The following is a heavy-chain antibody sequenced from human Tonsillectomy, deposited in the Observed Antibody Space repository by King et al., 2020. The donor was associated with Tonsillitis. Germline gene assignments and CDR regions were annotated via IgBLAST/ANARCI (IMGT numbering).Heavy chain of an antibody. J-gene: IGHJ4*02. CDR2: ISSSSSYI. Sequence: VQLVESGGGLVKPGGSLRLSCAASGFTFSSYSMNWVRQAPGKGLEWVSSISSSSSYIYYADSVKGRFTISRDNAKNSLYLQMNSLRAEDTAVYYCARDDANVEMATTYFDYWGQGTLVTVSS. CDR1: GFTFSSYS. V-gene: IGHV3-21*01. CDR3: ARDDANVEMATTYFDY. D-gene: IGHD5-24*01.